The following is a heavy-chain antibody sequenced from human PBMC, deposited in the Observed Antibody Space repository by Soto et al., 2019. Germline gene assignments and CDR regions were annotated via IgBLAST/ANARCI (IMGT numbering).Heavy chain of an antibody. CDR3: AIDRGFGMDA. J-gene: IGHJ6*02. Sequence: QVPLQESGPGLVKPSQTLSLTCTVSGGSINGGRYYWNWIRQHPGKGLEWIGYIYESGTIAYNPSIKGRVMISEDTTKNQFSLSLISVTVADTSVYYCAIDRGFGMDAWGQGTMVIVSS. CDR1: GGSINGGRYY. V-gene: IGHV4-31*03. CDR2: IYESGTI.